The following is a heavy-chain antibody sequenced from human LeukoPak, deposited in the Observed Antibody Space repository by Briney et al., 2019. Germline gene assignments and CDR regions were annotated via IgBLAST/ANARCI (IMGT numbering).Heavy chain of an antibody. CDR3: ARRNPSYDSSGYYYFDY. Sequence: SETQSLTCTVSGGSISSYYWSWIRQPPGKGLEWIGYIYYSGSTNYNPSLKSRVTISVDTSKNQFSLKLSSVTAADTAVYYCARRNPSYDSSGYYYFDYWGQGTLVTVSS. CDR1: GGSISSYY. V-gene: IGHV4-59*01. CDR2: IYYSGST. D-gene: IGHD3-22*01. J-gene: IGHJ4*02.